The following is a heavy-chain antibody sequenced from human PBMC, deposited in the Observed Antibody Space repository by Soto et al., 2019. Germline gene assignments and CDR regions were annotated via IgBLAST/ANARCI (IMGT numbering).Heavy chain of an antibody. CDR2: IYPGDSDT. CDR3: ARLPQRSSSWAPFDY. V-gene: IGHV5-51*01. J-gene: IGHJ4*02. CDR1: GYSFTSYW. Sequence: GESLKISCKGSGYSFTSYWIGWVRQMPGKGLEWMGIIYPGDSDTRYSPSFQGQVTISADKSISTAYLQWSSLKASDTAMYYCARLPQRSSSWAPFDYWGQGTLVTVSS. D-gene: IGHD6-13*01.